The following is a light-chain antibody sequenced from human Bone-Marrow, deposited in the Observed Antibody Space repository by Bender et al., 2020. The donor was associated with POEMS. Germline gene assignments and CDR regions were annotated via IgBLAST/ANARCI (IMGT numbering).Light chain of an antibody. V-gene: IGLV3-1*01. CDR3: HSSTDRSGTVV. J-gene: IGLJ2*01. Sequence: SYGMTQPPSVSVSPGQTASITCSGDKLEDKYACWYQQKPGQSPVLVIYQHTTRPSGIPERFSGSSSGTTVTLTISGVQAEDEGDYYCHSSTDRSGTVVFGGGTKLTVL. CDR2: QHT. CDR1: KLEDKY.